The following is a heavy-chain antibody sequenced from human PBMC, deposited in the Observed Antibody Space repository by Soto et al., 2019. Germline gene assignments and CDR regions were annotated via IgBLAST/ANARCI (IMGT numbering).Heavy chain of an antibody. CDR1: GYTFTSYG. CDR3: ARDDGDSSGWYAVFLGYYGMDV. V-gene: IGHV1-18*04. CDR2: ISAYNGNT. D-gene: IGHD6-19*01. J-gene: IGHJ6*02. Sequence: QVQLVQSGAEVKKPGASVKVSCKASGYTFTSYGISWVRQAPGQGLEWMGWISAYNGNTNYAQKLQGRVTMTTDTSTSTAYMDLRSLRSDDTAVYYCARDDGDSSGWYAVFLGYYGMDVWGQGTTVTVSS.